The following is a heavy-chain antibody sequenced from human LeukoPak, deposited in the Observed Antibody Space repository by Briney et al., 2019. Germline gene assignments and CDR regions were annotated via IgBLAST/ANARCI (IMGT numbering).Heavy chain of an antibody. J-gene: IGHJ5*02. Sequence: GESLQISCKASGYNFTNYWIGWVRQMPGKGLEWMGIIYPGASDTRYSPSFQGQVTISADKSTSTAFLRWSSLRASDNAMYFCARHVRPRYSSVLPSDSWGQGTLVTVSS. V-gene: IGHV5-51*01. CDR3: ARHVRPRYSSVLPSDS. D-gene: IGHD6-19*01. CDR1: GYNFTNYW. CDR2: IYPGASDT.